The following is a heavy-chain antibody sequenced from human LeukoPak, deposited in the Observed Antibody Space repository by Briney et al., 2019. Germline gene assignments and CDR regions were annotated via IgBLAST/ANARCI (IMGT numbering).Heavy chain of an antibody. Sequence: GGSLRLSCAASGFTFSSYWMSWVRQAPGKGLEWVAVISYDGSNKYYADSVKGRFTISRDNSKNTLYLQMNSLRAEDTAVYYCAREYRDYYYYYGMDVWGQGTTVTVSS. J-gene: IGHJ6*02. CDR3: AREYRDYYYYYGMDV. CDR1: GFTFSSYW. CDR2: ISYDGSNK. D-gene: IGHD4-17*01. V-gene: IGHV3-30-3*01.